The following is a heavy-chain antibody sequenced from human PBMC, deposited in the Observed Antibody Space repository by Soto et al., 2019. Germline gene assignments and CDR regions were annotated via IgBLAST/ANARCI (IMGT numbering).Heavy chain of an antibody. V-gene: IGHV3-23*01. Sequence: GGSLRLSCAASGFTFSSYAMSWVRQAPVKGLEWVSAISGSGGTTYYADSVKGRFTFSRDNSKNTLYLQMNSLRAEDTAVYYCAKTANGWFSAFDIWGQGTVVTVSS. D-gene: IGHD6-19*01. CDR1: GFTFSSYA. J-gene: IGHJ3*02. CDR3: AKTANGWFSAFDI. CDR2: ISGSGGTT.